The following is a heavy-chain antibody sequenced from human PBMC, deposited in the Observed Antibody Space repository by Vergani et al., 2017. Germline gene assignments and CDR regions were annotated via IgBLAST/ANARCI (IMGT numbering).Heavy chain of an antibody. CDR2: INSDGSST. V-gene: IGHV3-74*02. D-gene: IGHD1-20*01. J-gene: IGHJ4*01. CDR1: GFTFSSYW. CDR3: ARAYGRYDWFDY. Sequence: EVQLLESGGGLVQPGGSLRLSCAASGFTFSSYWMHWVRQAPGKGLVWVSRINSDGSSTSYADSVKGRFTISRDNAKNTLYLQMNSLRVEDTAVYYCARAYGRYDWFDYWGQRTLVTVSS.